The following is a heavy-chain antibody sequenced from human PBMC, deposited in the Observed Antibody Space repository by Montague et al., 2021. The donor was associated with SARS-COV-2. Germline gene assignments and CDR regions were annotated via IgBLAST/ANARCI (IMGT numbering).Heavy chain of an antibody. V-gene: IGHV4-61*01. Sequence: SETLSLTCIVSGGSVSSGSYYWSWIRQPPGKGLEWIGYFYYSGSTNYNPSLKSRVTISVDTSKNQFSLKLSSVTAADTAVYYCARDPWRITIFGVVTRYGMDVWGQGTTVTVSS. J-gene: IGHJ6*02. CDR2: FYYSGST. D-gene: IGHD3-3*01. CDR1: GGSVSSGSYY. CDR3: ARDPWRITIFGVVTRYGMDV.